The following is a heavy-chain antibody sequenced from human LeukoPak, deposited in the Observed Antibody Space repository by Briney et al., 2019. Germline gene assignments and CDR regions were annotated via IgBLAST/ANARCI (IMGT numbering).Heavy chain of an antibody. CDR3: ARAPPRLWFGELLYYFDY. D-gene: IGHD3-10*01. V-gene: IGHV4-34*01. Sequence: PSETLSLTCAVYGGSFSGYYWSWIRQPPGKGLEWIGEINHSGSTNYNPSLKSRVTISVDTSKNQFSLKLSSVTAADTAVYYCARAPPRLWFGELLYYFDYWGQGTLVTVSS. J-gene: IGHJ4*02. CDR2: INHSGST. CDR1: GGSFSGYY.